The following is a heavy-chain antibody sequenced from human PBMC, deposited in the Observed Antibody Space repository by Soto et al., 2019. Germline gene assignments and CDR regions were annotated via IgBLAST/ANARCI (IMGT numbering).Heavy chain of an antibody. CDR3: AGNSGYCSSTSCSDAFDI. CDR1: GYTFTSYA. Sequence: ASVKVSCKASGYTFTSYAMHWVRQAPGQRLEWMGWINAGNGNTKYSQKFQGRVTMTRDTSTSTVYMELSSLRSEDTAVYYCAGNSGYCSSTSCSDAFDIWGQGTMVTVSS. D-gene: IGHD2-2*01. V-gene: IGHV1-3*01. CDR2: INAGNGNT. J-gene: IGHJ3*02.